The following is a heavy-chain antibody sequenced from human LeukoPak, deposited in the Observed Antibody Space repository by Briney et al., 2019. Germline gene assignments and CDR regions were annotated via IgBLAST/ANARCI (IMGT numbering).Heavy chain of an antibody. Sequence: SETLSLTCAVYGGSFSGYYWNWIRQPPGKGLEWIGEINHSGSTNYNPSLKSRVTISVDTSKNQFSLKLSSVTAADTAVYYCARGPLVEYWGQGTLVTVSS. D-gene: IGHD2-21*01. CDR1: GGSFSGYY. V-gene: IGHV4-34*01. CDR3: ARGPLVEY. J-gene: IGHJ4*02. CDR2: INHSGST.